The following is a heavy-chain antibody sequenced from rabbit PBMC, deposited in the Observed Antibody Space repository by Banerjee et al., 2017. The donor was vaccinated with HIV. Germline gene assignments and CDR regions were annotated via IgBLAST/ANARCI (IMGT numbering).Heavy chain of an antibody. V-gene: IGHV1S45*01. D-gene: IGHD1-1*01. J-gene: IGHJ6*01. Sequence: QEQLEESGGDLVKPEGSLTLTCTASGFSFSNKYVMCWVRQAPGKGLEWIACIYAGSSGTASYASWAKGRFTISKTSSTTVTLQMTSLTAADTAAYFCAWGASSSEYYMDYYGMDFWGQGTLVTVS. CDR2: IYAGSSGTA. CDR1: GFSFSNKYV. CDR3: AWGASSSEYYMDYYGMDF.